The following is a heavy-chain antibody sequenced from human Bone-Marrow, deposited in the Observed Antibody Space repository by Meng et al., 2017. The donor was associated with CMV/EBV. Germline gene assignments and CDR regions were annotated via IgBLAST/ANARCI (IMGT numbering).Heavy chain of an antibody. J-gene: IGHJ4*02. Sequence: SETLSLTCTVSGGSISSSSYYWGWIRQPPGKELEWIGSIYYSGSTYYNPSLKSRVTISVDTSKNQFSLKLSSVTAADTAVYYCARGGSSGYYHPFDYWGQGTLVTVSS. D-gene: IGHD3-22*01. CDR1: GGSISSSSYY. CDR3: ARGGSSGYYHPFDY. V-gene: IGHV4-39*01. CDR2: IYYSGST.